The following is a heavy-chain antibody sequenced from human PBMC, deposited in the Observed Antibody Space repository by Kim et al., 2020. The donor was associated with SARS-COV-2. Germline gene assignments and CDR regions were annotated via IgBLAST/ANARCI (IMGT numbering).Heavy chain of an antibody. CDR3: ARVLGTTPTTFDY. V-gene: IGHV4-59*01. J-gene: IGHJ4*02. D-gene: IGHD4-17*01. CDR2: IYYSGST. Sequence: SETLSLTCTVSGGSISSYYWSWIRQPPGKGLEWIGYIYYSGSTNYNPSLKSRVTISVDTSKNQFSLKLSSVTAADTAVYYCARVLGTTPTTFDYWGQGTLVTVSA. CDR1: GGSISSYY.